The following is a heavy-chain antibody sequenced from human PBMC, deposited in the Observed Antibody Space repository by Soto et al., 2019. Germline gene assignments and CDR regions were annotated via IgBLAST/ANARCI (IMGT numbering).Heavy chain of an antibody. V-gene: IGHV4-59*08. D-gene: IGHD2-15*01. J-gene: IGHJ4*02. Sequence: QVQLQESGPGLVGPSETLSLTCTVSGGSISSFYWSWVRQPPGKGLERIGYFYYSGSTNYNPTLSSRVTISVDTSKNQFSLKLSSVTAADTAVYYCVRMGIGYCSGDSCYSYAKAHDYRGQGTLVTVSS. CDR2: FYYSGST. CDR1: GGSISSFY. CDR3: VRMGIGYCSGDSCYSYAKAHDY.